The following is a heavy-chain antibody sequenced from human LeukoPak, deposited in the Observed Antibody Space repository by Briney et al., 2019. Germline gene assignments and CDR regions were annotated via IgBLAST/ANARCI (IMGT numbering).Heavy chain of an antibody. V-gene: IGHV3-48*01. J-gene: IGHJ4*02. CDR1: GFTFSSYS. CDR3: AKDILGYYDSSGTPDH. Sequence: GGSLRLSCAASGFTFSSYSMNWVRQAPGKGLEWVSYISSSSSTIYYADSVKGRFTISRDNSKNTLYLQMNSLRAEDTAVYYCAKDILGYYDSSGTPDHWGQGTLVTVSS. CDR2: ISSSSSTI. D-gene: IGHD3-22*01.